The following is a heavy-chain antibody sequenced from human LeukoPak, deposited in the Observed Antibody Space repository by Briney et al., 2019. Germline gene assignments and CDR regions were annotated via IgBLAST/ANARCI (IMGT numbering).Heavy chain of an antibody. CDR3: ARQVATKGEWAFDV. J-gene: IGHJ3*01. V-gene: IGHV4-4*07. D-gene: IGHD5-12*01. CDR1: GGSISSYS. CDR2: MYTSGST. Sequence: SETLSLTCSVSGGSISSYSWSWIRQPAVKGLEWIGRMYTSGSTKYNPSLKSRVTMSVDTSKNQFSLKLSSVTAADTAVYYCARQVATKGEWAFDVWGQGTMVTVSS.